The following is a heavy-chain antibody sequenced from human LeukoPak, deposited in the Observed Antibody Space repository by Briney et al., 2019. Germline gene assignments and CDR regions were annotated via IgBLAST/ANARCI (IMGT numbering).Heavy chain of an antibody. CDR1: GFTFSDYY. D-gene: IGHD1-1*01. CDR3: ARGWKRTYYGMDV. V-gene: IGHV4-34*01. CDR2: INHSGST. Sequence: GSLRLSCAASGFTFSDYYMSWIRQAPGKGLEWIGEINHSGSTNYNPSLKSRVTISVDTSKNQFSLKLSSVTAADTAVYYCARGWKRTYYGMDVWGQGTTVTVSS. J-gene: IGHJ6*02.